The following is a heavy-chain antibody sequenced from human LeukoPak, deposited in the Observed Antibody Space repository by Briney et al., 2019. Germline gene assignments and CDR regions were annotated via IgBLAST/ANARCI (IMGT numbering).Heavy chain of an antibody. CDR2: IIPIFGTA. V-gene: IGHV1-69*13. D-gene: IGHD1-26*01. CDR1: GGTFSSYA. CDR3: AREAEGATNPSQFDY. J-gene: IGHJ4*02. Sequence: ASVKVSCTASGGTFSSYAISWVRQAPGQGLEWMGGIIPIFGTANYAQKFQGRVTITADESTSTAYMELSSLRSEDTAVYYCAREAEGATNPSQFDYWGQGTLVTVPS.